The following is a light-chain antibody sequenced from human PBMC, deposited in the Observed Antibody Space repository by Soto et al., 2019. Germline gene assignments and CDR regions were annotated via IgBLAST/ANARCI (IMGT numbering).Light chain of an antibody. V-gene: IGLV2-8*01. CDR1: SSVDGGYNY. CDR3: SSYAGSNWV. Sequence: QSVLTQPPSASGSPGQSVTISCTGTSSVDGGYNYVSWYQQHPGKAPKLMIYEVSKRPSGVPDRFSGSKSGNTASLTVSGLQAEDEADYYCSSYAGSNWVFGGGTKLTVL. J-gene: IGLJ3*02. CDR2: EVS.